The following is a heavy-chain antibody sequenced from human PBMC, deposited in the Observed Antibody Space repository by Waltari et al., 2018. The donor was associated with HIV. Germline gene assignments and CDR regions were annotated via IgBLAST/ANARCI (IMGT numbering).Heavy chain of an antibody. CDR2: IRSKPYGGTR. CDR3: ARGVNLRCTGDCYSAY. J-gene: IGHJ4*02. V-gene: IGHV3-49*03. D-gene: IGHD2-21*02. CDR1: GFNFGAYA. Sequence: EVHLVESGGGLVQPGRSLRLSCKASGFNFGAYAAILFRQAPGKGLEWVGFIRSKPYGGTREYAASVKGRFTISRDDSKNIAFLQMDSLKIEDTAVYYCARGVNLRCTGDCYSAYWGQGTLVTVSS.